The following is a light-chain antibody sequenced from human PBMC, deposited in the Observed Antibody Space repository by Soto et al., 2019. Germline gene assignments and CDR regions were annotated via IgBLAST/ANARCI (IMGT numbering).Light chain of an antibody. Sequence: EIVLTQSPATLSLSPGERATLSCRASQSVRRYLAWYQQKPGQAPRLLIYDASTRATGIPARFSGSGSETDFTLTITSLXPEDFAVYYCQQRNNWPPITFGQGTRLEIK. CDR3: QQRNNWPPIT. V-gene: IGKV3-11*01. CDR1: QSVRRY. CDR2: DAS. J-gene: IGKJ5*01.